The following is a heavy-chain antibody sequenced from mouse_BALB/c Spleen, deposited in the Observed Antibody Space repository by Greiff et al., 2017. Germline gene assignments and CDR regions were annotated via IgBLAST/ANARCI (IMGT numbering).Heavy chain of an antibody. CDR3: ARQGGIYDGYYVGYYAMDY. Sequence: VQLVESGPDLVAPSQSLSITCTVSGFSLTSYGVHWVRQPPGKGLEWLVVIWSDGSTTYNSALKSRLSISKDNSKSQVFLKMNSLQTDDTAMYYCARQGGIYDGYYVGYYAMDYWGQGTSVTVSS. CDR2: IWSDGST. J-gene: IGHJ4*01. CDR1: GFSLTSYG. V-gene: IGHV2-6-2*01. D-gene: IGHD2-3*01.